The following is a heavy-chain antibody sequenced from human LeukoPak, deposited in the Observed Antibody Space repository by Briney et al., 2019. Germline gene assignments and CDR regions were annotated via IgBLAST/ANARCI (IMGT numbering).Heavy chain of an antibody. CDR3: ARYSSGWYHFDS. V-gene: IGHV1-18*01. CDR1: GYTFTSHG. D-gene: IGHD6-19*01. Sequence: GASVTVSCKASGYTFTSHGISWVRQAPGQGLEGMGWISAYNGNTNYAQTLQGRVTMTTDTSTSTAYMELRSLRSDDTAVYYCARYSSGWYHFDSWGQGTLVTVSS. J-gene: IGHJ4*02. CDR2: ISAYNGNT.